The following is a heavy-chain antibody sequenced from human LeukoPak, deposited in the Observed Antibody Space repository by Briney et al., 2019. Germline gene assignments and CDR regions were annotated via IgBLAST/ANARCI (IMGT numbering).Heavy chain of an antibody. CDR1: GGSFSGYY. CDR2: INHSGST. V-gene: IGHV4-34*01. J-gene: IGHJ4*02. D-gene: IGHD6-13*01. CDR3: ARYEQQLMFAY. Sequence: SETLSLTCAVYGGSFSGYYWSWIRQPPGKGLEWIGEINHSGSTNYNPSLKSRVTISVDTSKNQFSLKLSSVTAADTAVYYCARYEQQLMFAYWGQGTLVTVSS.